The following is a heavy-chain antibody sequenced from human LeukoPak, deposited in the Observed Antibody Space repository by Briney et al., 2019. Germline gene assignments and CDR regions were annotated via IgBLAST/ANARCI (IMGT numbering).Heavy chain of an antibody. CDR2: ISGSGGST. Sequence: PGGSLRLSCAASGFTFSDYYMNWIRQAPGKGLEWVSAISGSGGSTYYADSVKGRFTISRDNSKNTLYLQMNSLRAEDTAVYYCAKNGGYDYRPLPLDYWGQGTLVTVSS. V-gene: IGHV3-23*01. CDR3: AKNGGYDYRPLPLDY. CDR1: GFTFSDYY. D-gene: IGHD5-12*01. J-gene: IGHJ4*02.